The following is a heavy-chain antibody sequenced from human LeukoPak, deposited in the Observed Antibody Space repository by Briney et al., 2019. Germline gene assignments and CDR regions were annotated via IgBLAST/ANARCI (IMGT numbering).Heavy chain of an antibody. CDR3: AKSDSSGWYGYYFDY. V-gene: IGHV3-23*01. D-gene: IGHD6-19*01. CDR1: GFTFSSYW. Sequence: GGSLRLSCAASGFTFSSYWMHWVRQAPGKGLEWVSSLSGSGGRAHYADSVKGRFTISRDNSKNTLYLQMNSLRAEGTAVYYCAKSDSSGWYGYYFDYWGQGTLVTVSS. CDR2: LSGSGGRA. J-gene: IGHJ4*02.